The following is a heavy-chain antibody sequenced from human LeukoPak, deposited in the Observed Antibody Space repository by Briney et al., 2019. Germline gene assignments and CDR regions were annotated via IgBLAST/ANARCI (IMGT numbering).Heavy chain of an antibody. CDR3: AKDRLYGSGSYFFDY. D-gene: IGHD3-10*01. Sequence: GGSLRLSCAASGFTFSNYGMSWVRQAPGKGLEWVSAISGSGGSTYYADSVKGRFTISRDNSKNTLFLQMNSLRAEDTAVYYCAKDRLYGSGSYFFDYWGQGTLVTVSS. V-gene: IGHV3-23*01. CDR1: GFTFSNYG. J-gene: IGHJ4*02. CDR2: ISGSGGST.